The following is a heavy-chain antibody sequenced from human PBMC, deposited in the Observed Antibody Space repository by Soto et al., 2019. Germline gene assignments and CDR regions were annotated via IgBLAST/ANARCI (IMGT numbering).Heavy chain of an antibody. V-gene: IGHV3-73*01. CDR3: TGVGVPRGWYFDL. CDR1: GFTFSGSA. D-gene: IGHD1-26*01. CDR2: IRSKAHSYAT. Sequence: GGSLRLSCAASGFTFSGSAMHWVRQASGKGLEWVARIRSKAHSYATAYAASVKGRFTISRDDSKNTAFLQMNSLTTEDTAVYYCTGVGVPRGWYFDLWGRGTLVTVSS. J-gene: IGHJ2*01.